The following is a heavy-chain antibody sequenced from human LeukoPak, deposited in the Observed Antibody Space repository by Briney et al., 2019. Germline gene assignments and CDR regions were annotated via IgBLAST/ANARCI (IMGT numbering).Heavy chain of an antibody. D-gene: IGHD3-10*01. CDR2: IYHSGST. V-gene: IGHV4-4*02. Sequence: SGTLSLTCAVSGGSISTSSWRTWVRQPPGKGLEWIGEIYHSGSTNYNPSLESRVAISVDKSKNQFSLNLTSVTAADTAVYYCARGQFYYGSGSYHYWGQGTLVTVSS. J-gene: IGHJ4*02. CDR1: GGSISTSSW. CDR3: ARGQFYYGSGSYHY.